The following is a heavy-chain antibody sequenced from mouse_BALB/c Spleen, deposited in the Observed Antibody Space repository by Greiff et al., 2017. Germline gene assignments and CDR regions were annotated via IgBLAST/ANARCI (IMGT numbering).Heavy chain of an antibody. CDR3: AREGNYEAWFAY. CDR2: ISYSGST. V-gene: IGHV3-2*02. J-gene: IGHJ3*01. D-gene: IGHD2-1*01. Sequence: EVKLQESGPGLVKPSQSLSLTCTVTGYSITSDYAWNWIRQFPGNQLEWMGYISYSGSTSYNPSLKSRISITRDTSKNQFFLQLNSVTTEDTATYYCAREGNYEAWFAYWGQGTLVTVSA. CDR1: GYSITSDYA.